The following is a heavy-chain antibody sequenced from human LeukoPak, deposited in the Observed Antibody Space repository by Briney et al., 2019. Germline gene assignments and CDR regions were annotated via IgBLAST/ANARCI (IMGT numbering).Heavy chain of an antibody. J-gene: IGHJ4*02. Sequence: SETLSLTCAVYGGSFSGYYWSWIRQPPGKGLEWIGEINHSGSTNYKPSLKSRVTISVDTSKNQFSLKLSSVTAADTAVYYCARGRGAVAGTDFDYWGQGTLVTVSS. V-gene: IGHV4-34*01. CDR3: ARGRGAVAGTDFDY. D-gene: IGHD6-19*01. CDR2: INHSGST. CDR1: GGSFSGYY.